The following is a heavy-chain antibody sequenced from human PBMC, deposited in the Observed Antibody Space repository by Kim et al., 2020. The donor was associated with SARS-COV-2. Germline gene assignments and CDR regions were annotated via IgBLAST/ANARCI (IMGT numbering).Heavy chain of an antibody. J-gene: IGHJ3*02. V-gene: IGHV4-39*07. CDR3: ARDRRQVVITTGDAFDI. D-gene: IGHD3-22*01. Sequence: LKSRVTISVDTSKNQFSLKLSSVTAADTAVYYCARDRRQVVITTGDAFDIWGQGTMVTVSS.